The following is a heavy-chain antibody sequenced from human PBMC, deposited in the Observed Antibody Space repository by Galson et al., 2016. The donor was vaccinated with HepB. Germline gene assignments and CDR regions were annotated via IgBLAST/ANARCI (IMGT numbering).Heavy chain of an antibody. Sequence: ETLSLTCTVSGGSISHYYWSWIRQPPGKGLEWIGYIHHSGSTNSNPSLKSRATISVDASRNQVSLKLSSVTAADTAVYYCARDTLYCNSDSWEDVFDIWGQGTKVIVAS. CDR3: ARDTLYCNSDSWEDVFDI. CDR2: IHHSGST. J-gene: IGHJ3*02. V-gene: IGHV4-59*01. D-gene: IGHD2/OR15-2a*01. CDR1: GGSISHYY.